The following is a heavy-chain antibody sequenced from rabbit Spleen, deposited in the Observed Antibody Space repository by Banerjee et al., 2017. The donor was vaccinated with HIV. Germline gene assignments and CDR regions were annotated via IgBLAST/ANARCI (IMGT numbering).Heavy chain of an antibody. Sequence: QSLEESGGDLVKPEGSLTLTCTASGFSFSSSYYICWVRQAPGKGLEWIGCIYTGSSGSTAYASWAKGRFTISKTSSTTVTLQMTSLTAADTATYFCARDSGSSFSSYGMDLWGQGTLVTVS. CDR3: ARDSGSSFSSYGMDL. J-gene: IGHJ6*01. V-gene: IGHV1S40*01. CDR1: GFSFSSSYY. D-gene: IGHD8-1*01. CDR2: IYTGSSGST.